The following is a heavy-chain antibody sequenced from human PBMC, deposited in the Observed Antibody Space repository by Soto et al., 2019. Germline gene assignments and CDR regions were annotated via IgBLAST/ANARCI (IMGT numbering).Heavy chain of an antibody. J-gene: IGHJ6*02. D-gene: IGHD1-20*01. CDR3: ARGGSTWNPLYGMDV. CDR1: GGTFSSYG. V-gene: IGHV1-69*01. CDR2: IIPMFGTA. Sequence: QVQLVQSGAEVKKPGSSVKVSCKASGGTFSSYGVTWVRQAPGQGLEWMGGIIPMFGTANYALRFQGRVTTTADESTSTAYMEMSSLRSEDTVVYYCARGGSTWNPLYGMDVWGQGTTVTVSS.